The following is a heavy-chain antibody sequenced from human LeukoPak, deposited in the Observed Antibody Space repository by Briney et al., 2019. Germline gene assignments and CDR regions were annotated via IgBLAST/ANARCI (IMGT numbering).Heavy chain of an antibody. CDR3: AKDYSKTSYYGSGTYYRPNWFDP. CDR1: GFTFSSYE. Sequence: GGSLRLSCAASGFTFSSYEMNWVRQAPGKGLEWVSYISSSGSTIYYADSVKGRFTISRDNSKNTLYVQMNSLRAEDTAVYYCAKDYSKTSYYGSGTYYRPNWFDPWGQGTLVTVSS. J-gene: IGHJ5*02. D-gene: IGHD3-10*01. V-gene: IGHV3-48*03. CDR2: ISSSGSTI.